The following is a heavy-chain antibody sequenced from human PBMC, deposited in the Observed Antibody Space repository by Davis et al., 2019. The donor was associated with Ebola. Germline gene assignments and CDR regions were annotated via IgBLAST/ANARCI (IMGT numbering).Heavy chain of an antibody. CDR1: GFDFGDSY. D-gene: IGHD3-22*01. J-gene: IGHJ2*01. Sequence: GESLKISCAASGFDFGDSYMTWIRQAPGKGLEWISYISSSGSTIYYADSVKGRFTISRDNSKNTLYLQINSLRAEDTAVYYCARGYYDSTGNRYFDFWGRGTLVTVSS. CDR3: ARGYYDSTGNRYFDF. V-gene: IGHV3-11*01. CDR2: ISSSGSTI.